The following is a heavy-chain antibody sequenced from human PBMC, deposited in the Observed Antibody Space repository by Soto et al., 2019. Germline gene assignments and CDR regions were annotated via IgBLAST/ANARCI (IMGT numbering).Heavy chain of an antibody. J-gene: IGHJ4*02. CDR1: VFPFGSNA. V-gene: IGHV3-23*01. CDR3: ATEMGASRGPFDN. D-gene: IGHD3-10*01. CDR2: LSNTGRRT. Sequence: GGSLRLSCVISVFPFGSNAMSWVRQSPGKGLEWVSGLSNTGRRTYYADSVKGRFTISRDNSENTVYLQMNSLRVEDTAVYYCATEMGASRGPFDNWGQGTLVTVSS.